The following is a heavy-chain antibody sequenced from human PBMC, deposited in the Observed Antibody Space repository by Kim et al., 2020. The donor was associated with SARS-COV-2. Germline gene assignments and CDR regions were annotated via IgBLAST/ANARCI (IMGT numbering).Heavy chain of an antibody. D-gene: IGHD6-13*01. V-gene: IGHV3-9*01. CDR2: ISWNSGSI. J-gene: IGHJ4*02. CDR3: AKGTMIRAYRSSWLDY. CDR1: GFTFDDYA. Sequence: GGSLRLSCAASGFTFDDYAMHWVRQAPGKGLEWVSGISWNSGSIGYADSVKGRFTISRDNAKNSLYLQMNSLRAEDTALYYCAKGTMIRAYRSSWLDYWGQGTLVTVSS.